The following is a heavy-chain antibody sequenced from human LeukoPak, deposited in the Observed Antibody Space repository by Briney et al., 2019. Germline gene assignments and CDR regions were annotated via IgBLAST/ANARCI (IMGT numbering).Heavy chain of an antibody. V-gene: IGHV1-2*06. J-gene: IGHJ6*02. CDR2: INPNSGGT. CDR1: VYTFTGYY. CDR3: ARVDLGYCSSTSCYWTPLNYYYYYGMDV. Sequence: ASVKVSCKASVYTFTGYYMHWVRQAPGQGLEWMGRINPNSGGTNYAQKFQGRVTMTRDTSISTAYMELSRLRSDDTAVYYCARVDLGYCSSTSCYWTPLNYYYYYGMDVWGQGTTVTVSS. D-gene: IGHD2-2*01.